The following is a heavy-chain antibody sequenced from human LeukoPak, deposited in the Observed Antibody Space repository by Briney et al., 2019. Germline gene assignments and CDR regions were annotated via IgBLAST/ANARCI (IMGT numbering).Heavy chain of an antibody. V-gene: IGHV3-21*01. J-gene: IGHJ6*03. D-gene: IGHD5-24*01. CDR2: ISSRRDYI. CDR3: ARVERGYNLILRKDYYYYMDV. CDR1: GFTLRSSD. Sequence: GGSLRHSCAASGFTLRSSDMNWIRQAPGKGLEWVSSISSRRDYIYYADSVKGRFTISRDNAKNSLYLQMNSMRAEDTAIYYCARVERGYNLILRKDYYYYMDVWGKGTTVTVSS.